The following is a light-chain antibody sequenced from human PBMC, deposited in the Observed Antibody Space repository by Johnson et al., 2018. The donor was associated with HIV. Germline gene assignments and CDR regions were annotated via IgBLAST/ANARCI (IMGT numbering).Light chain of an antibody. J-gene: IGLJ1*01. CDR2: DIN. CDR3: GTWDSSLSAYV. Sequence: QSVLTQPPSVSVAPGQKVTISCSGISCDIGNNYVSWYQQFPGTAPKLLICDINKRPSGIPDRISGSKSGTSATLGITGLQTGDEADYYCGTWDSSLSAYVFGTGTKVTVL. V-gene: IGLV1-51*01. CDR1: SCDIGNNY.